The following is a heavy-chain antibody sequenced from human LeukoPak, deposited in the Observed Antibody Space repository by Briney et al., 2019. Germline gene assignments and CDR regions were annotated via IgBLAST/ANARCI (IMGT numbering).Heavy chain of an antibody. D-gene: IGHD3-16*02. CDR3: ARVYLYTTGWSAAYYYFMDV. V-gene: IGHV1-18*01. Sequence: ASVKVSCKASTYISSDFGISWVRLAPGGGLEWMGWVSGDNGQTNYGHKFYGRVTMAMETSTNTASMELRGLRSDDTAIYYCARVYLYTTGWSAAYYYFMDVWGKGTTVIVSS. CDR2: VSGDNGQT. CDR1: TYISSDFG. J-gene: IGHJ6*03.